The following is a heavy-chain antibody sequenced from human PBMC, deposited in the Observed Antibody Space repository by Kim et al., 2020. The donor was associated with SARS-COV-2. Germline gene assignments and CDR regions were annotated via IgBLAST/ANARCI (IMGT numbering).Heavy chain of an antibody. D-gene: IGHD5-12*01. CDR3: AGEGVATSYGMDV. J-gene: IGHJ6*02. Sequence: ADSVKGRFTISREKSKNTLYLQMNSLRAEDTAVYYCAGEGVATSYGMDVWGQGTTVTVSS. V-gene: IGHV3-33*01.